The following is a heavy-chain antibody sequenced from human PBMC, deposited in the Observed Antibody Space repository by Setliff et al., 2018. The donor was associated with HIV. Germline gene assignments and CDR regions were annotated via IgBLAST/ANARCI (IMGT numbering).Heavy chain of an antibody. CDR3: ARDLYASGWNGMGY. CDR2: IDRDGSET. CDR1: RFTFNDYW. J-gene: IGHJ4*02. D-gene: IGHD6-19*01. Sequence: GGSLRLSCVASRFTFNDYWMSWVRQAPGKGLEWVANIDRDGSETNYVDSVKGRFTIFRDNAKSSMYLQMNSLRAEDTAIYYCARDLYASGWNGMGYWGQGTLVTVSS. V-gene: IGHV3-7*01.